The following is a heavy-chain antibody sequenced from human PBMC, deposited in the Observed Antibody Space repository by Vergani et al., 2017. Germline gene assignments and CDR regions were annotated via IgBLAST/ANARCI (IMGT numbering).Heavy chain of an antibody. CDR1: GLNVGTNS. V-gene: IGHV3-53*02. D-gene: IGHD3-22*01. CDR3: AKSSKVVPAANNYYDSSGYS. J-gene: IGHJ4*02. CDR2: IYADGDT. Sequence: QLVETGGALIQPGGSLRLSCAVSGLNVGTNSMNWVRQAPGKGLEWVSVIYADGDTSYADSVKGRFTISRDNSKNTLYLQMNSLRAEDTAVYYCAKSSKVVPAANNYYDSSGYSWGQGTLVTVSS.